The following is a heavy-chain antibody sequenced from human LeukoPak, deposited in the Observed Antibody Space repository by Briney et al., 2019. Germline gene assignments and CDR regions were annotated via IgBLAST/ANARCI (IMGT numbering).Heavy chain of an antibody. D-gene: IGHD3-3*01. V-gene: IGHV4-30-2*01. CDR1: GGSISSGCYS. CDR2: IYHSGST. J-gene: IGHJ3*02. CDR3: ARAGYDFWSGSGPGAFDI. Sequence: PSETLSLTCAVSGGSISSGCYSWSWIRQPPGKGLEWIGYIYHSGSTYYNPSLKSRVTISVDRSKNQFSLKLSSVTAADTAVYYCARAGYDFWSGSGPGAFDIWGQGTMVTVSS.